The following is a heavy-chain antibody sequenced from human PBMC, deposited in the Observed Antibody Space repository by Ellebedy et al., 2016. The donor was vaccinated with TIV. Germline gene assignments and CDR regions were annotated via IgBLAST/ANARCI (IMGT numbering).Heavy chain of an antibody. V-gene: IGHV3-48*02. J-gene: IGHJ4*02. CDR3: AKDHYYDSTGHFDY. CDR2: ISSSSSTI. CDR1: GFTFSSYA. D-gene: IGHD3-22*01. Sequence: PGGSLRLSCAASGFTFSSYAMSWVRQAPGKGLEWVSYISSSSSTIYYADSVKGRFTISRDNAKNSLYLQMNSLRDEDTAVYYCAKDHYYDSTGHFDYWGQGTLVTVSS.